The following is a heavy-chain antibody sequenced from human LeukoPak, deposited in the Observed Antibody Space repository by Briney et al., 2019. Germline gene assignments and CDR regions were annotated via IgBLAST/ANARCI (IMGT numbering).Heavy chain of an antibody. V-gene: IGHV3-33*06. CDR1: GFTFSSYG. CDR2: IWYDGSNK. CDR3: AKDRGSSSWYIDY. D-gene: IGHD6-13*01. Sequence: PGGSLRLSCAASGFTFSSYGMHWVRQAPGKGLEWVAVIWYDGSNKYYADSVKGRFTISRDNSKNTLYLQVNSLRAEDTAVYYCAKDRGSSSWYIDYWGQGTLVTVSS. J-gene: IGHJ4*02.